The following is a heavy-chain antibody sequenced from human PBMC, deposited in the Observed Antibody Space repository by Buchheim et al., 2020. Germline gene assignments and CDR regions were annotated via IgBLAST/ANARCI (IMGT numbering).Heavy chain of an antibody. Sequence: QVQLQESGPGLVKPSGTLSLTCTVSGDSISTNKWWSWVRQPPGKGLEWIGEIFSSGHTNFNPSLKSRVTMSLDQSQNQFFLKLSSVTAGDTAVYHCIHSGHYSLIAWGQGTL. J-gene: IGHJ5*02. V-gene: IGHV4-4*02. CDR2: IFSSGHT. D-gene: IGHD3-22*01. CDR1: GDSISTNKW. CDR3: IHSGHYSLIA.